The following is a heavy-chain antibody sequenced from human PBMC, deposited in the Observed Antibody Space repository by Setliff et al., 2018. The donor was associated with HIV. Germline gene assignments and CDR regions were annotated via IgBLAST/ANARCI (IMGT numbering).Heavy chain of an antibody. CDR3: ARWHPPYGFWEEDY. V-gene: IGHV4-4*08. J-gene: IGHJ4*02. CDR1: SGSMTGHY. CDR2: LHSLGSSRVSDTP. D-gene: IGHD3-10*01. Sequence: SETLSLTCSVSSGSMTGHYWTWVRQPPGKGLEWIGYLHSLGSSRVSDTPNYSPSLKSRITISVDTSKNHFSLKLSSVTAADTAVYYCARWHPPYGFWEEDYWGQGTLVTVSS.